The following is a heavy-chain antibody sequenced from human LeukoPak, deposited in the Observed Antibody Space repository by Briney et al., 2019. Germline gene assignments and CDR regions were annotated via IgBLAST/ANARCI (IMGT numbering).Heavy chain of an antibody. CDR3: ARGGYYGSGNDFRFDP. J-gene: IGHJ5*02. CDR2: MYHSGNT. Sequence: PSETLSLTCTVSGYSISSPYYWGWIRQPPGKGLEWIGSMYHSGNTYYNPSLKSRVTISVDTSKNQFSLKLNSVTAADTAVYFCARGGYYGSGNDFRFDPWGQGTLVTVSS. CDR1: GYSISSPYY. V-gene: IGHV4-38-2*02. D-gene: IGHD3-10*01.